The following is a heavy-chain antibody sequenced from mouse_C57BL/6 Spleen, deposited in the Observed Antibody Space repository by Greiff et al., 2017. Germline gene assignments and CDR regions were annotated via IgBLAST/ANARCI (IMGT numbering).Heavy chain of an antibody. V-gene: IGHV1-63*01. CDR1: GYTFTNYW. CDR2: IYPGGGYP. Sequence: LVESGAALVRPGTSVQMSCKASGYTFTNYWIGWAKQRPGHGLEWIGDIYPGGGYPNYHEKFKGKATLTADKSSSTAYMQFSSLTYEDSAIYYCARNYGSSYWYFDVWGTGTTVTVAS. CDR3: ARNYGSSYWYFDV. D-gene: IGHD1-1*01. J-gene: IGHJ1*03.